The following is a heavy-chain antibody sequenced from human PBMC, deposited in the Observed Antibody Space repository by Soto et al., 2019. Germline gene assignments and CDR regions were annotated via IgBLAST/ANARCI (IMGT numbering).Heavy chain of an antibody. CDR3: ADGGEWSFNFVY. CDR1: GFTFSTYA. V-gene: IGHV3-23*01. D-gene: IGHD3-3*01. J-gene: IGHJ4*02. CDR2: ISASGINT. Sequence: EVQLLESGGGLVQPGGSLRLSCAASGFTFSTYAMSWVRQAPGKGVEWVSGISASGINTYYPDSVKGRFTISRDNSKNTLYLQIHNLRAEDTALYYCADGGEWSFNFVYWGLGTLVTVSS.